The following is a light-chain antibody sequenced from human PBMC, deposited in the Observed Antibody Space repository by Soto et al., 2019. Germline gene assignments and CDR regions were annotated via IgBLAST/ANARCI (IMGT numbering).Light chain of an antibody. J-gene: IGLJ2*01. Sequence: QSALTQPASVSGSPGQSITISCIGTSSDLGGYNYVSWYQQYPGKAPKLMIYDVSNRPSGVSSRFSGSRSGYTASLTISGLQAEDEADYYCSSYTSSSTVVFGGGTKLTVL. V-gene: IGLV2-14*01. CDR2: DVS. CDR3: SSYTSSSTVV. CDR1: SSDLGGYNY.